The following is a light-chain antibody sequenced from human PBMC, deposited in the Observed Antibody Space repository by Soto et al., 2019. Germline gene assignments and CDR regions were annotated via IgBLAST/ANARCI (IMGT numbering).Light chain of an antibody. CDR3: QQDDTYST. V-gene: IGKV1-8*01. CDR2: DVS. J-gene: IGKJ1*01. CDR1: QGISSY. Sequence: AIRMTQSPSSFSASTGDRVTITCRARQGISSYLAWYQQNPGKAPTLLIYDVSRLETGVPSRCSGSGARTEFTLTINSLQPEDLATYCCQQDDTYSTFGQGTKVDI.